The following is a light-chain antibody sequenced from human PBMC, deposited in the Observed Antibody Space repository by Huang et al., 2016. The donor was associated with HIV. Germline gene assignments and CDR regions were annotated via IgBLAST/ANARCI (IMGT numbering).Light chain of an antibody. Sequence: DILMTQSPSSLSASVGDTVTIACQASQMINTYLNWYQQKPGKAPRLLIFAASNLQRGVPSRFSGSGSGTDFTLTISSLQPEDSATYYCQQSHSNFWTFGQGTKVEIK. J-gene: IGKJ1*01. CDR2: AAS. CDR1: QMINTY. CDR3: QQSHSNFWT. V-gene: IGKV1-39*01.